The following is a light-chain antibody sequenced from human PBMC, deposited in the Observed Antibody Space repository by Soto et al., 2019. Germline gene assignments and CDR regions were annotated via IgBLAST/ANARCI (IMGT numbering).Light chain of an antibody. Sequence: EIVMSQSPLSLPVMPGEPASISCRSSQSLLHSDGYNYLYWYLQKAGQSPQLLIYLGSYRASGVPDRFSGSGSGAHFTLEIRRVEPEDVGVYYCMQGLQTPSITFGQGTRLEIK. V-gene: IGKV2-28*01. CDR1: QSLLHSDGYNY. CDR2: LGS. J-gene: IGKJ5*01. CDR3: MQGLQTPSIT.